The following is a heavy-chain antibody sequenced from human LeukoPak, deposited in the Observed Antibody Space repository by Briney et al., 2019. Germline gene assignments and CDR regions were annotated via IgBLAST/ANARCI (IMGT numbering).Heavy chain of an antibody. CDR2: ISGSGGST. CDR3: AEDIREYCSGGSCYSGFDY. V-gene: IGHV3-23*01. D-gene: IGHD2-15*01. CDR1: GFTFSSYA. Sequence: GGSLRLSCAASGFTFSSYAMSWVRQAPGKGLEWVSAISGSGGSTCYADSVKGRFTISRDNSKNTLYLQMNSLRAEDTAVYYCAEDIREYCSGGSCYSGFDYWGQGTLVTVSS. J-gene: IGHJ4*02.